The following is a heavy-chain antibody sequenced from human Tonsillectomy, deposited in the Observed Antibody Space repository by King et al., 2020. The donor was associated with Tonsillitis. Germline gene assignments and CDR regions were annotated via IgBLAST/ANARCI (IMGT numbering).Heavy chain of an antibody. Sequence: QLVQSGAEVKKPGASVKVSCQASGYTFTSYGITWVRQAPGQGPEWMGWIRVYTGNTDYAQKLQGRVTMTADTSTSTAYMELRSLTSDDTAVYYCARVMSGSYRFYFDYWGQGTLVTVSS. J-gene: IGHJ4*02. CDR2: IRVYTGNT. CDR3: ARVMSGSYRFYFDY. CDR1: GYTFTSYG. D-gene: IGHD1-26*01. V-gene: IGHV1-18*04.